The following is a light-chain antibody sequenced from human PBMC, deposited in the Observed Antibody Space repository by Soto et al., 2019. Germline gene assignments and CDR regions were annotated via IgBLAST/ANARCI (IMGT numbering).Light chain of an antibody. CDR1: QSVSSSY. CDR3: QQYGGSSLYT. V-gene: IGKV3-20*01. J-gene: IGKJ2*01. Sequence: EIVLTQSPGTLSLSPGERATLSCRASQSVSSSYLGGYQQKPGQAPRLLIYGASTRATGIPDRFSGSGSGTDFTLTISRLDPEDFAVYYCQQYGGSSLYTFGQGTKLEIK. CDR2: GAS.